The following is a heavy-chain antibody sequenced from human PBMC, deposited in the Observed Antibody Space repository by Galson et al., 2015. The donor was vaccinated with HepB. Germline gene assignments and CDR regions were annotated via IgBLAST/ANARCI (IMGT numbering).Heavy chain of an antibody. V-gene: IGHV1-3*01. CDR3: ARVSGYSTNWSHSLDY. D-gene: IGHD6-13*01. J-gene: IGHJ4*02. CDR2: INGGNGDT. Sequence: SVKVSCKASGYTFTSYAIHWVRQAPGQSLEWMGWINGGNGDTKFSQKFQGRVTFSRDTSANTACMDLNSLTFEDTAVYYCARVSGYSTNWSHSLDYWGQGTLITVSS. CDR1: GYTFTSYA.